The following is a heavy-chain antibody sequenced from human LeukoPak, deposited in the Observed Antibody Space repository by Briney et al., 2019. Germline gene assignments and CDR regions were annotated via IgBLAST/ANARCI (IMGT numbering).Heavy chain of an antibody. D-gene: IGHD6-19*01. CDR1: GGSISSNNYY. CDR3: ARHEEYSSGWYVGPVYFDY. V-gene: IGHV4-39*01. J-gene: IGHJ4*02. Sequence: SDPLSLTCTVSGGSISSNNYYWRWIRQPPGKGLEWIGRIYYSGSTYYNPPHKIRVTISVDTSKSQFSLKLRSLTAADTAVYYCARHEEYSSGWYVGPVYFDYWGQGTLVTVSS. CDR2: IYYSGST.